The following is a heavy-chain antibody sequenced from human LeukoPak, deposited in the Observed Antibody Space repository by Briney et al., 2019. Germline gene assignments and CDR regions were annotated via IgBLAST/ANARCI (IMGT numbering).Heavy chain of an antibody. J-gene: IGHJ6*03. CDR3: ARRLDSSSWGYYYYMEV. Sequence: GASVKVSCKASGYTFTSYGISWVRQAPGQGLEWMGWISAYNGNTNYAQKLQGRVTMTTDTSTSTAYMELRSLRSDDTAVYYCARRLDSSSWGYYYYMEVWGKGTTVTVSS. CDR1: GYTFTSYG. CDR2: ISAYNGNT. D-gene: IGHD6-13*01. V-gene: IGHV1-18*01.